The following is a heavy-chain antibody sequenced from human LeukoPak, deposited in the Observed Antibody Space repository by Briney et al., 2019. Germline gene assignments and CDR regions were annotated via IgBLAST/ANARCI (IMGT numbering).Heavy chain of an antibody. CDR1: GYTFSDWP. J-gene: IGHJ4*02. V-gene: IGHV1-46*01. Sequence: ASVKVSCKASGYTFSDWPINWVRQAPGQGLEWMGIINPSGGSTSYAQKFQGRVTMTRDTSTSTVYMELSSLRSEDTAVYYCARGDSSGYHSYFDYWGQGTLVTVSS. D-gene: IGHD3-22*01. CDR3: ARGDSSGYHSYFDY. CDR2: INPSGGST.